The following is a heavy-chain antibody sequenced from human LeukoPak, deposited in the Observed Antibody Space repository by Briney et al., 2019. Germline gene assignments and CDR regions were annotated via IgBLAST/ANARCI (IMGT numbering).Heavy chain of an antibody. CDR3: VRDGYSYGFMLAFDI. D-gene: IGHD5-18*01. CDR1: GFTFSGYW. CDR2: INSDGSST. Sequence: GGSLRLSCAASGFTFSGYWMHWVRQAPGKGLVWVSRINSDGSSTSYADSVKGRFTISRDSAKNTLYLQMNSLRAEDTAVYYCVRDGYSYGFMLAFDIWGLGTRVTISS. J-gene: IGHJ3*02. V-gene: IGHV3-74*01.